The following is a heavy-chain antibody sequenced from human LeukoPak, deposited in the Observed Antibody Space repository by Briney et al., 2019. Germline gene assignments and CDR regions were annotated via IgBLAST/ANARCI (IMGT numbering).Heavy chain of an antibody. J-gene: IGHJ4*02. CDR1: GGSISSGSHY. V-gene: IGHV4-61*02. Sequence: PSQTLSLTCTVSGGSISSGSHYWSWIRQPAGKGLEWIGRIHASGNTNYNPSLKSRVTISVDTSKNQFSLKLSSVTAADTAVYYCARTYRSYYDSSGYYFDDWGQGTLVTVSS. CDR3: ARTYRSYYDSSGYYFDD. CDR2: IHASGNT. D-gene: IGHD3-22*01.